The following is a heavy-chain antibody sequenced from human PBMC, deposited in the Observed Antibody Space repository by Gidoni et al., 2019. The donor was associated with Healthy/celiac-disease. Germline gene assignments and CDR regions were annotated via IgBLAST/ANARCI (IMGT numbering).Heavy chain of an antibody. CDR2: INSDGSST. J-gene: IGHJ4*02. D-gene: IGHD4-17*01. V-gene: IGHV3-74*01. CDR3: ARWGWGDYGDPPPFDY. CDR1: GFTSSSYW. Sequence: ELQLVESGGGLVQPGGSLRLSCAASGFTSSSYWMHWVRQAPGKGLVWVSRINSDGSSTSYADSVKGRFTISRDNAKNTLYLQMNSLRAEDTAVYYCARWGWGDYGDPPPFDYWGQGTLVTVSS.